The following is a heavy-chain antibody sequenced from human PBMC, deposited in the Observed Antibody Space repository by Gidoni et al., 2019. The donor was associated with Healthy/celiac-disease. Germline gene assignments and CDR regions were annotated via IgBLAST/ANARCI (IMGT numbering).Heavy chain of an antibody. Sequence: QVQLVQSGAEVKKPGSSVKVSCKASGGTFSSYTISWVRQAPGQGLEWMGRIIPILGIANYAQKFQGRVTITADKSTSTAYMELSSLRSEDTAVYYCAREGSADYYYGMDVWGQGTTVTVSS. J-gene: IGHJ6*02. V-gene: IGHV1-69*08. CDR1: GGTFSSYT. D-gene: IGHD3-10*01. CDR2: IIPILGIA. CDR3: AREGSADYYYGMDV.